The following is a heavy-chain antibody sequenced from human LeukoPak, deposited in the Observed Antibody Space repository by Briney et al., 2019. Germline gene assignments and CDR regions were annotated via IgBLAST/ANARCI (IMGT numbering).Heavy chain of an antibody. CDR1: GYTFTSYG. D-gene: IGHD6-19*01. Sequence: GASVKVSCKTSGYTFTSYGISWVGQAPGQGLEWMGWISAYNGNTNYAQKLQGRVTMTTDTSTSTAYMELRSLRSDGTAVYYCASQAVGNWFDPWGQGTLVTVSS. V-gene: IGHV1-18*01. CDR2: ISAYNGNT. J-gene: IGHJ5*02. CDR3: ASQAVGNWFDP.